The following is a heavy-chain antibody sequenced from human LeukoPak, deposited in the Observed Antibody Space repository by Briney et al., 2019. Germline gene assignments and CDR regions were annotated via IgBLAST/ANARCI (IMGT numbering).Heavy chain of an antibody. CDR3: AKDGGSYSGPFDI. D-gene: IGHD1-26*01. J-gene: IGHJ3*02. CDR2: ISYDGSNK. V-gene: IGHV3-30*18. CDR1: GFTFSSYC. Sequence: GGSLRLSCAASGFTFSSYCMHWVRQAPGKGLEWVAVISYDGSNKYYADSVKGRFTISRDNSKNTLYLQMNSLRAEDTAVYYCAKDGGSYSGPFDIWGQGTMVTVSS.